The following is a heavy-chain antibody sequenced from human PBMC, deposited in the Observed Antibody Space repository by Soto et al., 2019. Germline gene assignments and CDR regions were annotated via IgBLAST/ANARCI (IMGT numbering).Heavy chain of an antibody. V-gene: IGHV4-34*01. CDR2: INHSGST. CDR1: GGSFSGYY. CDR3: ARGILRGLALGFGY. D-gene: IGHD3-9*01. Sequence: QVQLQQWGAGLLTPSETLSLTCAVYGGSFSGYYWSWIRQPPEKGLEWIGEINHSGSTNYNPSLKSRVTISLDTSENQFSLKLSSVTAADTAVYYCARGILRGLALGFGYWGQGTLVTVSS. J-gene: IGHJ4*02.